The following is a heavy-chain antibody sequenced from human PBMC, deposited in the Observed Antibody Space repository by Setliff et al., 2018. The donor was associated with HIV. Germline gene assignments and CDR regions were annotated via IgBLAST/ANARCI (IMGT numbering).Heavy chain of an antibody. CDR1: GGSFSGYY. J-gene: IGHJ6*03. CDR2: INHSGST. Sequence: PSETLSLTCAVYGGSFSGYYWSWIRQPPGKGLEWIGEINHSGSTNYNPSVKSRVTISIDTSKNQFSLKVSSVTAADTALYYCARGLPGTYRYSYYYYYMGGWDKGTTGTAP. D-gene: IGHD3-16*02. CDR3: ARGLPGTYRYSYYYYYMGG. V-gene: IGHV4-34*01.